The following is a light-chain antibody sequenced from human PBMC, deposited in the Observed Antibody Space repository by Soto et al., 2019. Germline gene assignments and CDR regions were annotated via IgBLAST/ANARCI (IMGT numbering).Light chain of an antibody. J-gene: IGLJ2*01. CDR2: EVS. CDR1: SSDVGSYNL. Sequence: QSALTQPASVSGSPGQSITISCTGTSSDVGSYNLVSWYQQHPGKAPKLMIYEVSKRPSGVSNRFSGSKSGNTASLTISGLQAEDEADCYCCSYAGSVVFGGGTQLTVL. CDR3: CSYAGSVV. V-gene: IGLV2-23*02.